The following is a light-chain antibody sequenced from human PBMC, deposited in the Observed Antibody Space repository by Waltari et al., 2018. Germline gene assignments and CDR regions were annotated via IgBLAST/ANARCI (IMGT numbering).Light chain of an antibody. Sequence: QSVLTQPPSVSGAPGQRVTISCTGSSSNIGAGYDVHWYQQLPGTAPKLLPYVNSNRPAGVPDRFAGSNAGASASRAIAGLQAEDGADYYCQSYDSSLSGYVFGTGTKVTVL. V-gene: IGLV1-40*01. J-gene: IGLJ1*01. CDR3: QSYDSSLSGYV. CDR1: SSNIGAGYD. CDR2: VNS.